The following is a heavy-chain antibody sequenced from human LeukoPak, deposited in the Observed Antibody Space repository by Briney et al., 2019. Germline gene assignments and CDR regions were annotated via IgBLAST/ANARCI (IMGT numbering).Heavy chain of an antibody. CDR3: AKDGGAPTTVVYYFDY. CDR1: GFTFSNYG. CDR2: ISYDGSNK. J-gene: IGHJ4*02. V-gene: IGHV3-30*18. Sequence: GGSLRLSCAASGFTFSNYGMHWVRQAPGKGLEWVAVISYDGSNKYYADSVKGRFTISRDNSKNTLYLQMNSLRAEDTAVYYCAKDGGAPTTVVYYFDYWGQGTLVTVSS. D-gene: IGHD4-11*01.